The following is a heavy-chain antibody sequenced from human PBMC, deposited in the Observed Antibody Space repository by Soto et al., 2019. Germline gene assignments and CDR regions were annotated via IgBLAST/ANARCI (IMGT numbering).Heavy chain of an antibody. D-gene: IGHD6-19*01. Sequence: EVQVLQSGGGLVQPGGSLRLSCAASGFTFSNYAMSWVRQTPGKGLEWVSGISGNDGITYYVDSVKGRFTISRDNSKNTLYLQMNSLRVEDTAVYYCAKDRGRNGWYVGYFDYWGQGTLVAVSS. J-gene: IGHJ4*02. CDR2: ISGNDGIT. CDR1: GFTFSNYA. CDR3: AKDRGRNGWYVGYFDY. V-gene: IGHV3-23*01.